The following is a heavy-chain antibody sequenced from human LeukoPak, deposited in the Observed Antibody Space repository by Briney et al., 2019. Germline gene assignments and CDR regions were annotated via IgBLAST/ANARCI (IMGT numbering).Heavy chain of an antibody. Sequence: ASVKVSCKPSGYTFTDYYLHWVRQAPGQGPEWMGWINPKTGSTNYAQKFQGRVTMTRDTSTRTVFMDLNTLTFVDTAVYYCARDLDTVARTPSYYFDYWGQGTLVTVSP. CDR2: INPKTGST. CDR3: ARDLDTVARTPSYYFDY. D-gene: IGHD5-12*01. CDR1: GYTFTDYY. V-gene: IGHV1-2*02. J-gene: IGHJ4*02.